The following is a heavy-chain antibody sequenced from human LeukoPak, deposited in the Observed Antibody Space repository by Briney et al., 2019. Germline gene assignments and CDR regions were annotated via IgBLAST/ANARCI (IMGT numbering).Heavy chain of an antibody. CDR2: INHSGST. D-gene: IGHD2-15*01. CDR1: GGSFSGYY. CDR3: ARHGNRYCSGGSCYRWFDP. J-gene: IGHJ5*02. V-gene: IGHV4-34*01. Sequence: ASETLSLTCAVYGGSFSGYYWSWIRQPPGKGLEWIGEINHSGSTNYNPSLKSRVTISVDTSKNQFSLKLSSVTAADTAVYYCARHGNRYCSGGSCYRWFDPWGQGTLVTVSS.